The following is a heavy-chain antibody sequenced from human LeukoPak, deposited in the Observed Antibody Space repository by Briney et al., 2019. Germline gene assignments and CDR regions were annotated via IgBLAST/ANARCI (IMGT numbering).Heavy chain of an antibody. D-gene: IGHD1-26*01. J-gene: IGHJ4*02. V-gene: IGHV4-39*07. CDR1: GGPISNSYYY. Sequence: KASETLSLTCTVSGGPISNSYYYWGWIRQSPGKGLEWIGEINHSGSTNYNPSLKSRVTISVDTSKNQFSLKLSSVTAADTAAYYCASRSGSYRSIDYWGQGTLVTVSS. CDR2: INHSGST. CDR3: ASRSGSYRSIDY.